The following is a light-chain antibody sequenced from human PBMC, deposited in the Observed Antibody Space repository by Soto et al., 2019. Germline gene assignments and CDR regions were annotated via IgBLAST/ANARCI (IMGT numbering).Light chain of an antibody. CDR2: AAS. J-gene: IGKJ4*02. CDR3: LHHNSYPVP. V-gene: IGKV1-17*01. Sequence: DIQMTQSPSSLSASVGDRVTITCRASQGIRNDLGWYQQKPGKAPKRLIYAASSLQSGVPSRFSCSGSGAEFPLTTRRLQPEDFAPYYWLHHNSYPVPLGGGTKVDIK. CDR1: QGIRND.